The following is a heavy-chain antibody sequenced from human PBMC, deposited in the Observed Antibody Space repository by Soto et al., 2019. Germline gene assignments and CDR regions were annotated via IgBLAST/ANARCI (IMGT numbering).Heavy chain of an antibody. D-gene: IGHD6-6*01. Sequence: ELQLLESGGGSVQPGGSLRLSCAASGFTFSSYAMTWVRQAPGRGLEWVSAISGNGGSTYYADPVKGRFTISRDNSKNTLYLQMNSLRAEDTAVYYCAKVPEYGNRFAWGQGSLVTVSS. J-gene: IGHJ5*02. CDR2: ISGNGGST. CDR1: GFTFSSYA. CDR3: AKVPEYGNRFA. V-gene: IGHV3-23*01.